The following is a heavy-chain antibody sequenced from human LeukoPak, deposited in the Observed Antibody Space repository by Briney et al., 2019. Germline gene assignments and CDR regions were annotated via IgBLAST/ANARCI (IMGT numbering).Heavy chain of an antibody. CDR1: GGSISSGGYY. V-gene: IGHV4-30-2*01. J-gene: IGHJ3*02. D-gene: IGHD1/OR15-1a*01. CDR3: ARDLSSTTLPNIPDAFDI. CDR2: IYHSGST. Sequence: PSETLSLTCTVSGGSISSGGYYWSWIRQPPGKGLEWIGYIYHSGSTYYNPSLKSRVTISVDRSKNQFSLKLSSVTAADTAVYYCARDLSSTTLPNIPDAFDIWGQGTMVTVSS.